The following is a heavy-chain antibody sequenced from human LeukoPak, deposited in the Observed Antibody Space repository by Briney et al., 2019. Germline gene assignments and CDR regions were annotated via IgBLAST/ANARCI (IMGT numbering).Heavy chain of an antibody. Sequence: GGSLRLSCAASGFTFSSYSMNWVRQAPGKGLEWVSSISSSSSYIYYADSVKGRFTISRDNAKNSLYLQMNSLRAEDTAVYYCARDQIVGATTFAFDIWGQGTMVTVSS. J-gene: IGHJ3*02. D-gene: IGHD1-26*01. CDR3: ARDQIVGATTFAFDI. CDR2: ISSSSSYI. CDR1: GFTFSSYS. V-gene: IGHV3-21*01.